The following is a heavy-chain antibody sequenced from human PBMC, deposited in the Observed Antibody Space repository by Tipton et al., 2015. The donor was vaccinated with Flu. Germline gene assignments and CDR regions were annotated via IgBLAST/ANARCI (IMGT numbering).Heavy chain of an antibody. D-gene: IGHD3-3*01. Sequence: QLVQSGAEVKRPGSSVKVSCQASGGTFSSYAISWVRQAPGQGLEWVGGIIPIFGTTNYAQKFQGRVSITADTSTVYMELSSLSSDDTAMFYCARQRTYYDFSTGDAFDIWGQGTMVTVSS. CDR2: IIPIFGTT. J-gene: IGHJ3*02. CDR3: ARQRTYYDFSTGDAFDI. V-gene: IGHV1-69*01. CDR1: GGTFSSYA.